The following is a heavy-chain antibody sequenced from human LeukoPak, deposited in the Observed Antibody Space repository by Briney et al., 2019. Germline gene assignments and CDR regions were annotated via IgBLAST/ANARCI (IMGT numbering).Heavy chain of an antibody. Sequence: PSQTLSLTCTVSGGSISSGGSIGSFYWTWIRQPAGKGLEWIGRIDAAGRTNYNPSLRGPVTISVDTSKNQLSLRLSSATAADAAVYYCARDRITGATRDFYYYYMDVWGKGTTVTVSS. J-gene: IGHJ6*03. V-gene: IGHV4-61*02. CDR2: IDAAGRT. CDR1: GGSISSGGSIGSFY. CDR3: ARDRITGATRDFYYYYMDV. D-gene: IGHD7-27*01.